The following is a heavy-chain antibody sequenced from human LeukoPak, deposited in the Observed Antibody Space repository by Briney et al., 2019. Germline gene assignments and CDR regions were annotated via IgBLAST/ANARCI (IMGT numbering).Heavy chain of an antibody. D-gene: IGHD5-18*01. V-gene: IGHV1-18*04. CDR2: ISAYNGNT. J-gene: IGHJ5*02. CDR1: GYTFTSYG. CDR3: AREKSRGYSYGRTNWFDP. Sequence: ASVKVSCKASGYTFTSYGISWVRQAPGQGLEWMGWISAYNGNTNYAQKLQGRVTMTTDTSTSTAYMELRGLRSDDTAVYYCAREKSRGYSYGRTNWFDPWGQGTLVTVSS.